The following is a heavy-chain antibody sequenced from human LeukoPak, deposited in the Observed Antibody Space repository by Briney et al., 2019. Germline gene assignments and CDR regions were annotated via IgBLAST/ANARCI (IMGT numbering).Heavy chain of an antibody. D-gene: IGHD2-2*02. J-gene: IGHJ5*02. CDR3: AKDTSTLCYKFCRRALHH. V-gene: IGHV3-30*18. CDR1: GCTFSSYG. CDR2: ISYDGSNK. Sequence: PGGSLRLSCAASGCTFSSYGIHWVRRAPGKGLEWVAVISYDGSNKYYADSVKGRFTISRDNSKNTLYLQMNSLGPEDTAVYYCAKDTSTLCYKFCRRALHHWGQGTLVTVSS.